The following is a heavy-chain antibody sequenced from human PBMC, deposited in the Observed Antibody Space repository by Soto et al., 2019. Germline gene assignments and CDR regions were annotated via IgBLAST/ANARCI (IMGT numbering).Heavy chain of an antibody. D-gene: IGHD2-21*01. V-gene: IGHV3-66*01. CDR3: ARDGQRIPTGH. CDR2: IYSGGTT. Sequence: PGGSLKLSFTASGFTVTNCYMSWVRQAPGKGLEWVSVIYSGGTTSYSDSVRGRFTISRDNSMNILYLQMNSLRAEDTAVYFCARDGQRIPTGHWGQGTLVTVSS. J-gene: IGHJ4*02. CDR1: GFTVTNCY.